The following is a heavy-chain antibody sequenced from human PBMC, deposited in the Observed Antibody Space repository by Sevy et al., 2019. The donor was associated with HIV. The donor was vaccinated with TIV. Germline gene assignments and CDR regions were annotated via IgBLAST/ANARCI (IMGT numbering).Heavy chain of an antibody. V-gene: IGHV3-15*01. CDR1: GFTFGNAW. CDR3: TTVAQFTAFDI. Sequence: GGSLRLSCAASGFTFGNAWMSWVRQAPGKGLEWVGRIKSKPDGGTTDYAEPVKGRFTISRADSKNTLYLQMNSLKTEDTAVYYCTTVAQFTAFDIWGQGTMVTVSS. CDR2: IKSKPDGGTT. J-gene: IGHJ3*02.